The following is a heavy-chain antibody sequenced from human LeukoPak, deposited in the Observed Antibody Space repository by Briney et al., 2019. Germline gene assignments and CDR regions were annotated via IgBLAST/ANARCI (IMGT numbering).Heavy chain of an antibody. V-gene: IGHV3-30*02. J-gene: IGHJ4*02. CDR2: IRYDGSNK. CDR1: GFTFSSYG. CDR3: AKDHLDGYNDFDY. Sequence: GGSLRLSCAASGFTFSSYGMHWVRQAPGKGLEGVAFIRYDGSNKHYADSVKGRLTISRDNSKNTLYLQMNSLRPEDTALYYCAKDHLDGYNDFDYWGQGTLVTVSS. D-gene: IGHD5-24*01.